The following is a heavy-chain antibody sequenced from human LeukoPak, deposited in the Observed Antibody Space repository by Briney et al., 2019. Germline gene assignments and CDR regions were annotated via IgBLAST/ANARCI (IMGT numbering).Heavy chain of an antibody. Sequence: GRSLRLSCAASGFTFSSYAMHWVRQAPGKGLEWVAIISYDGSNKYYADSVKGRFTISRDNSKNTLYLQMNSLRAEDTAVYYCARVTYNGYQHFDYWGQGNLVTAS. V-gene: IGHV3-30*04. CDR3: ARVTYNGYQHFDY. CDR1: GFTFSSYA. CDR2: ISYDGSNK. J-gene: IGHJ4*02. D-gene: IGHD3-10*01.